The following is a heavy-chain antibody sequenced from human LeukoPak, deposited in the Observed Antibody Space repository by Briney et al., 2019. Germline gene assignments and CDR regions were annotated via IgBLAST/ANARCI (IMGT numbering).Heavy chain of an antibody. Sequence: GASVKVSCKASGYTFTGYYMHWVRQATGQGLEWMGWMNPNSGNTGYAQKFQGRVTITRNTSISTAYMELSSLRSEDTAVYYCARGGMRYYYDSSGYYYYFDYWGQGTLVTVSS. V-gene: IGHV1-8*03. CDR2: MNPNSGNT. D-gene: IGHD3-22*01. CDR3: ARGGMRYYYDSSGYYYYFDY. CDR1: GYTFTGYY. J-gene: IGHJ4*02.